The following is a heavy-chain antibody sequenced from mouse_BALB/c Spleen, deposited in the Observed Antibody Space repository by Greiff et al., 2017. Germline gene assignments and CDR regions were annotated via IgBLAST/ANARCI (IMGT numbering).Heavy chain of an antibody. CDR3: ARWDYDYDGYAMDD. Sequence: QVQLQQPGAELVKPGASVKLSCKASGYTFTSYWMHWVKQRPGQGLEWIGEINPSNGRTNYNEKFKSKATLTVDKSSSTAYMQLSSLTSEDSAVYYCARWDYDYDGYAMDDWGQGTSVTGSA. CDR1: GYTFTSYW. D-gene: IGHD2-4*01. V-gene: IGHV1S81*02. J-gene: IGHJ4*01. CDR2: INPSNGRT.